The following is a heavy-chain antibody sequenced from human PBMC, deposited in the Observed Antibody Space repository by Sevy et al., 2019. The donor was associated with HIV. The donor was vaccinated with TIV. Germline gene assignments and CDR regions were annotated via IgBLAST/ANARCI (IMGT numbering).Heavy chain of an antibody. J-gene: IGHJ4*02. CDR2: ISGSGGST. D-gene: IGHD3-22*01. V-gene: IGHV3-23*01. Sequence: GGSLRLSCAASGFTFSSYAMSWVRQAPGKGLEWVSAISGSGGSTYYADSVKGRFTISRDNSKNTLYLQMNSLRAEDTAVYYCAKALSRVVINYYFDYWGQGTLVTVSS. CDR3: AKALSRVVINYYFDY. CDR1: GFTFSSYA.